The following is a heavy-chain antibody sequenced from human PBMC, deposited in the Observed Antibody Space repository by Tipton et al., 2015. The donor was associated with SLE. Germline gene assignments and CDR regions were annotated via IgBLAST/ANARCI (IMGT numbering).Heavy chain of an antibody. J-gene: IGHJ4*02. V-gene: IGHV1-8*02. CDR3: ARGVHSSGYYYFDY. Sequence: QLVQSGAEVKKPGASVMVSCKASGYTFNNYDINWVRQATGQGLEWMGWMNPNSGNTGYAQTFQGRVTVTRNTSISTAYMELSSLRSEDTAVYYCARGVHSSGYYYFDYWGQGTLVTVSS. CDR1: GYTFNNYD. CDR2: MNPNSGNT. D-gene: IGHD6-19*01.